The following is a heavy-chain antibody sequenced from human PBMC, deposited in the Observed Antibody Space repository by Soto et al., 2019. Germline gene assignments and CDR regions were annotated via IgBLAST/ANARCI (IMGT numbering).Heavy chain of an antibody. Sequence: QVQLVQSGAEVKKPGASVKVSCKASGYTFITYGVSWVRQAPGQGLDWLGWISTYNGNTRYAARLQGRVTMTTDTTTTTAYMELRNLRSDDTAVYYCARGPTDYYDNSANYFLDYWGQGTLVTVSS. CDR2: ISTYNGNT. CDR3: ARGPTDYYDNSANYFLDY. V-gene: IGHV1-18*01. D-gene: IGHD3-22*01. J-gene: IGHJ4*02. CDR1: GYTFITYG.